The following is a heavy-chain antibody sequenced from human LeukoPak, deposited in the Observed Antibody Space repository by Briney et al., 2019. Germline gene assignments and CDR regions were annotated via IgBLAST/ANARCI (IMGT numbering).Heavy chain of an antibody. V-gene: IGHV4-34*01. CDR1: GGSFSGYY. J-gene: IGHJ4*02. CDR2: INHSGST. D-gene: IGHD2-2*01. CDR3: ASINCSSTSCPDY. Sequence: PSETLSLTCAVYGGSFSGYYWSWIRQPPGKGPEWIGEINHSGSTNYNPSLKSRVTISVDTSKNQFSLKLSSVTAADTAVYYCASINCSSTSCPDYWGQGTLVTVSS.